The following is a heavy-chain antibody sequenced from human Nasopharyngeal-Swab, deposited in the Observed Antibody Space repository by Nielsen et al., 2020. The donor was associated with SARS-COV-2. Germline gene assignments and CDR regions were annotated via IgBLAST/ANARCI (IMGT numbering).Heavy chain of an antibody. CDR2: ISGSGDTT. CDR3: AKAPYLRGLDV. CDR1: GFTFSSYA. D-gene: IGHD2-21*01. J-gene: IGHJ6*02. Sequence: GGSLRLSCAASGFTFSSYAMSWVRRAPGKGLEWVSIISGSGDTTYYADSVNDRFTISRDNSKNTLYLQMNSLRVEDTAVYYCAKAPYLRGLDVWGQGTTVTVSS. V-gene: IGHV3-23*01.